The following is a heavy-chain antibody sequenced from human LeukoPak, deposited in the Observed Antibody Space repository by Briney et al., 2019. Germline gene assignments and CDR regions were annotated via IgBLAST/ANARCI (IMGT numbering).Heavy chain of an antibody. Sequence: GASVKVSCKASGYSFTTSGITWVRQAPGQGLEWMGWISAANGNTHYAERVQGRVNMTTDTATSTAYMELRSLRSDDTAVYYCSRVRDSDNWWGPFDIWGQGTMVTVSS. CDR2: ISAANGNT. CDR1: GYSFTTSG. V-gene: IGHV1-18*01. CDR3: SRVRDSDNWWGPFDI. J-gene: IGHJ3*02. D-gene: IGHD1-1*01.